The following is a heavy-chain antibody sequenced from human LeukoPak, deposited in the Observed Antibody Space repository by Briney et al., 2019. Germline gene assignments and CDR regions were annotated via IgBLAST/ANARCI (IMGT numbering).Heavy chain of an antibody. Sequence: ASVKVSCKASGYTFTGYYIHWVRQAPGQGLEWMGWINPNSGSTNYAQKFQGRVTMTRDTFFSTAYMELSRLSSDDTAVYYCALGYTVTTFLIDYWGQGTLVTVSS. CDR2: INPNSGST. CDR3: ALGYTVTTFLIDY. J-gene: IGHJ4*02. CDR1: GYTFTGYY. V-gene: IGHV1-2*02. D-gene: IGHD4-17*01.